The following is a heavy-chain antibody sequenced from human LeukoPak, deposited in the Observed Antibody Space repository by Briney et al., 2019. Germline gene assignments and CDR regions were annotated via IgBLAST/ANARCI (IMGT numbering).Heavy chain of an antibody. J-gene: IGHJ6*02. V-gene: IGHV1-69*04. D-gene: IGHD3-22*01. CDR1: GGTFSSYA. CDR2: IIPIFGIA. CDR3: ASYYDSSGYPSQPDYYYGMDV. Sequence: GASVKVSCKASGGTFSSYAISWVRQAPGQGLEWMGRIIPIFGIANYAQKFQGRVTITADKSTSTAYMKLSSLRSEDTAVYYCASYYDSSGYPSQPDYYYGMDVWGQGTTVTVSS.